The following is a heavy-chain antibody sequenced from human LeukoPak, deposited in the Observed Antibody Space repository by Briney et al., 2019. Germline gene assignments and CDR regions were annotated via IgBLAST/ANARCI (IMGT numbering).Heavy chain of an antibody. CDR1: GFTFSNYG. D-gene: IGHD6-19*01. CDR3: AKDAGSGYFDY. J-gene: IGHJ4*02. Sequence: GGSLRLSWAASGFTFSNYGLHWVRQAPGKGLEWVAVISYDGSNKYYADSVKGRFTISRDKSKNTLYLQMNSLRAEDTAVYYCAKDAGSGYFDYWGQGTLVTVSS. CDR2: ISYDGSNK. V-gene: IGHV3-30*18.